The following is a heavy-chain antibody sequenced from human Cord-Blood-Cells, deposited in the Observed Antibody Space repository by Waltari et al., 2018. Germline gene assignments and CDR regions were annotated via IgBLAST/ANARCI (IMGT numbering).Heavy chain of an antibody. CDR2: ISGSGGST. V-gene: IGHV3-23*01. D-gene: IGHD6-13*01. J-gene: IGHJ4*02. Sequence: EVQLLESGGGLVQPGGSLSLSCAASGFTFSSYAMSGVRQAPGKGLEWVSAISGSGGSTYYADSVKGRFTISRDNSKNTLYLQMNSLRAEDTAVYYCAKDYLSSSWYDYWGQGTLVTVSS. CDR3: AKDYLSSSWYDY. CDR1: GFTFSSYA.